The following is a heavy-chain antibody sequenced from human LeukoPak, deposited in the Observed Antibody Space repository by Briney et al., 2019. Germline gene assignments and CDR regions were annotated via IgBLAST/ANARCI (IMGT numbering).Heavy chain of an antibody. Sequence: PSQTLSLTCTVSGGSISSGGYYWRWIRQHPGEGLEWIVNIYYSGSTYYNPSLKSRLTISVDTSKNQFSLKLSSVTAADTAVYYCARALGSSGYGWFDPWGQGTLVTVSS. V-gene: IGHV4-31*03. CDR1: GGSISSGGYY. J-gene: IGHJ5*02. CDR3: ARALGSSGYGWFDP. CDR2: IYYSGST. D-gene: IGHD3-22*01.